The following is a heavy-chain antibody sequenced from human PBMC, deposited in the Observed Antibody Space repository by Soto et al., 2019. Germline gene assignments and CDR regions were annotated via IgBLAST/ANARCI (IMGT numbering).Heavy chain of an antibody. CDR1: GFTFSSYA. J-gene: IGHJ4*02. V-gene: IGHV3-23*01. Sequence: GGSLRLSCAASGFTFSSYAMSWVRQAPGKGLEWVSAISGSGGSTYYADSVKGRFTISRDNSKNTLYLRMNSLRAEDTGVYYCAKAVFSTDVWSGYFVLRLYYFDYWGQGTLVTVSS. CDR2: ISGSGGST. CDR3: AKAVFSTDVWSGYFVLRLYYFDY. D-gene: IGHD3-3*01.